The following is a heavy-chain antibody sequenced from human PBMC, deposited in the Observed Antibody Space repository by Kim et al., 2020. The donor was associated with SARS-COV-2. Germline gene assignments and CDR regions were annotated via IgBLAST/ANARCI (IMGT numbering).Heavy chain of an antibody. D-gene: IGHD6-19*01. CDR3: ARVTPLVSRGWSTFDY. CDR1: GGSISSYY. V-gene: IGHV4-4*07. J-gene: IGHJ4*02. Sequence: SETLSLTCTVSGGSISSYYWSWIRQPAGKGLEWIGRIYPSGSTTYNPSPKSRVTMSVDTSKNQFSLKLSSVTAADTAVYYCARVTPLVSRGWSTFDYWGPGTLVTVSS. CDR2: IYPSGST.